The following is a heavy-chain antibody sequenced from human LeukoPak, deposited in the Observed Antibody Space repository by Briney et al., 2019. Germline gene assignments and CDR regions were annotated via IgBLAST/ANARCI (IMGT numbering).Heavy chain of an antibody. CDR3: TKGYYDSSGLAFDY. CDR1: GFIVSSNY. V-gene: IGHV3-53*05. CDR2: IYSGGTT. D-gene: IGHD3-22*01. J-gene: IGHJ4*02. Sequence: GGSLRLSCAASGFIVSSNYMSWVRQAPGKGLEWVSVIYSGGTTYYADSVKGRFTISRDNAKNSLYLQMNSLRAEDTALYYCTKGYYDSSGLAFDYWGQGTLVTVSS.